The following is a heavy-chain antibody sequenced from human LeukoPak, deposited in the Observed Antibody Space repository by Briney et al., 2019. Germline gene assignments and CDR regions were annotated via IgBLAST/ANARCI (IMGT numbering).Heavy chain of an antibody. Sequence: GGSLRLSCAASGFTFSSYGMSWVRQAPGKGLEWVSAISGSGGSTYYADSVKGRFTISRDNSKNTLYLQMNSLRAEDTAVYYCAKDVLLWFGELLGGDTSFNYWGQGTLVTVSS. CDR3: AKDVLLWFGELLGGDTSFNY. J-gene: IGHJ4*02. CDR1: GFTFSSYG. CDR2: ISGSGGST. D-gene: IGHD3-10*01. V-gene: IGHV3-23*01.